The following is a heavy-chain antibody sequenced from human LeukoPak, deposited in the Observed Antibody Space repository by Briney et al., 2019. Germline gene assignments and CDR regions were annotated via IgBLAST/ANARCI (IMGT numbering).Heavy chain of an antibody. D-gene: IGHD4/OR15-4a*01. Sequence: GGSLRLSCAASGFTISSLWMHWVRQAPGKGLVWVARINSDSTSTSYVDSVKGRFTISRDNAKNTVYLQMSSLGADDTAIYYCARGASGLDYWGKEILVTVSP. V-gene: IGHV3-74*01. J-gene: IGHJ4*02. CDR2: INSDSTST. CDR3: ARGASGLDY. CDR1: GFTISSLW.